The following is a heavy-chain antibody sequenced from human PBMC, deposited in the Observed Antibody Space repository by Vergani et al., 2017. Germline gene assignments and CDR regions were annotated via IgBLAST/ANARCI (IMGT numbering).Heavy chain of an antibody. V-gene: IGHV3-21*01. CDR1: GFTFSSSS. Sequence: EVQLVESGGGLVKPGGSLRLSCAASGFTFSSSSMNWVRQAPGKGLEWVSSISSSSSYIYYADSVKGRFTISRDNAKNSLYLQMNSLRAEDTAVYYCARDSVRRYYGSGSYYKGNHYYYYYGMDVWGQGTTVTVSS. CDR2: ISSSSSYI. J-gene: IGHJ6*02. D-gene: IGHD3-10*01. CDR3: ARDSVRRYYGSGSYYKGNHYYYYYGMDV.